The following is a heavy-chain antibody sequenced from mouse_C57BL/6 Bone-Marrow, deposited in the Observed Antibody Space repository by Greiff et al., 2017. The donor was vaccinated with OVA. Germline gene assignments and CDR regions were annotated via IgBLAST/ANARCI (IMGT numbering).Heavy chain of an antibody. CDR2: IDPENGDT. CDR3: TTGANDFDY. D-gene: IGHD3-1*01. Sequence: VQLKQSGAELVRPGASVKLSCTASGFNIKDDYMHWVKQRPEQGLEWIGWIDPENGDTEYASKFQGKATITADTSSNTAYLQLSSLTSEDTAVYYCTTGANDFDYWGQGTTLTVSS. CDR1: GFNIKDDY. V-gene: IGHV14-4*01. J-gene: IGHJ2*01.